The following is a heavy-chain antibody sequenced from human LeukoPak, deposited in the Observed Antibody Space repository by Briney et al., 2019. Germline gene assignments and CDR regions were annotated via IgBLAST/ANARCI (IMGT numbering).Heavy chain of an antibody. Sequence: NTSETLSLTGTVSGGSVSNGSYYWSWIRQPPGKGLEWIGYIYYSGSTNYNPSLKSRVTISVDTSKNQFSLKLSSVTAADTAVYYCARDFGQWLVRSFDYWGQGTLVTVSS. J-gene: IGHJ4*02. D-gene: IGHD6-19*01. CDR3: ARDFGQWLVRSFDY. V-gene: IGHV4-61*01. CDR1: GGSVSNGSYY. CDR2: IYYSGST.